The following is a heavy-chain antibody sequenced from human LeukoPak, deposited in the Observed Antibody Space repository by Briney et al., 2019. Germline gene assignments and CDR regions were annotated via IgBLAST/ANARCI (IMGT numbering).Heavy chain of an antibody. Sequence: GESLKISCKGSGYSFTSYWIGWVRQMPRKGLEWMGIIYPGDSDTRYSPSFQGQVTISADKSISTAYLQWSSLKASDTAMYYCARHRYYYGSGSYNNWFDPWGQGTLVTVSS. CDR1: GYSFTSYW. J-gene: IGHJ5*02. V-gene: IGHV5-51*01. CDR3: ARHRYYYGSGSYNNWFDP. CDR2: IYPGDSDT. D-gene: IGHD3-10*01.